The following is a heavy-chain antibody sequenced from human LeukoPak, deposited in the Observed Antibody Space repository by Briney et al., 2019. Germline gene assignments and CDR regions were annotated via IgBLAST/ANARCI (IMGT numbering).Heavy chain of an antibody. CDR2: TSSSGSTI. J-gene: IGHJ4*02. Sequence: GGSLRLSCAASGFTFSDYYMSWIRQAPGKGLEGVSYTSSSGSTIYYADSVKGRFTISRDNAKNSLYLQMNSLRAEDTAVYYCAREPTTSYYFDYWGQGTLVTVSS. CDR1: GFTFSDYY. D-gene: IGHD1-14*01. V-gene: IGHV3-11*01. CDR3: AREPTTSYYFDY.